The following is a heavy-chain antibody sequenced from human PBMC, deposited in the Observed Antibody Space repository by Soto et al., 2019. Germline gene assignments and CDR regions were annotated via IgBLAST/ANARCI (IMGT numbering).Heavy chain of an antibody. D-gene: IGHD3-16*02. V-gene: IGHV3-23*01. CDR1: GFTFSSYA. CDR2: ISGSGGST. J-gene: IGHJ5*02. Sequence: GGSLRLSCAASGFTFSSYAMSWVRQAPGKGLEWVSAISGSGGSTYYADSVKGRFTISRDNSKNTLYLQMNSLRDEDTAVYYCAKDYDYIWGSYPQGWFDPWGQGTLVTVSS. CDR3: AKDYDYIWGSYPQGWFDP.